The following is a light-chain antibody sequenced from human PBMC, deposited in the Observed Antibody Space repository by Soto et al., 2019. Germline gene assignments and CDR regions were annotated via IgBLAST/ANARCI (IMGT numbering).Light chain of an antibody. J-gene: IGKJ4*01. CDR1: QSVYSN. V-gene: IGKV3-15*01. CDR2: GAS. CDR3: QQYNDWPLT. Sequence: ETVMTQSPVTLSASPGESVTVSCGASQSVYSNLGWYHQKPGQAPRLLIHGASTRATGVAARFSGTWSGTDYTLTISSLHSEDFGVYYCQQYNDWPLTFGGGTKVEIK.